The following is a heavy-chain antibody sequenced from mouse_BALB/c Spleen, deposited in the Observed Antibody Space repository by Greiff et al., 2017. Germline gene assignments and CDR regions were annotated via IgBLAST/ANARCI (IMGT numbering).Heavy chain of an antibody. V-gene: IGHV3-2*02. Sequence: VQLKESGPGLVKPSQSLSLTCTVTGYSITSDYAWNWIRQFPGNKLEWMGYISYSGSTSYNPSLKSRISITRDTSKNQFFLQLNSVTTEDTATYYCARCPYGSSYVWYFDVWGAGTTVTVS. CDR1: GYSITSDYA. CDR3: ARCPYGSSYVWYFDV. CDR2: ISYSGST. J-gene: IGHJ1*01. D-gene: IGHD1-1*01.